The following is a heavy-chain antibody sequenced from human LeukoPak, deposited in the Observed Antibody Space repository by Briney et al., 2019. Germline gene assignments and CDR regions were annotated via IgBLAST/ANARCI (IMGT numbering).Heavy chain of an antibody. V-gene: IGHV4-34*01. CDR3: ARRYRYCSSTSCYPPDY. CDR1: GGSFSGYY. Sequence: PSETLSLTCAVYGGSFSGYYWSWIRQPPGKGLEWIGETNHSGSTNYNPSLKSRVTISVDTSKNQFSLKLSSVTAADTAVYYCARRYRYCSSTSCYPPDYWGQGTLVTVSS. D-gene: IGHD2-2*01. CDR2: TNHSGST. J-gene: IGHJ4*02.